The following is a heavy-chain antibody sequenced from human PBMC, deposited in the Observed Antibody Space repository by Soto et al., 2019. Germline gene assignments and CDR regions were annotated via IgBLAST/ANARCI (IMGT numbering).Heavy chain of an antibody. D-gene: IGHD6-6*01. CDR1: GFSLSTSGVG. Sequence: QITLKESGPTLVKPTQTLTLTCTFSGFSLSTSGVGVGWIRQPPGKALEWLALIYWDDDKRYSPSLKSRLTIXKXTXXNQVVLTMTNMDPVDTATYYCAHIRSIAVPYYFDYWGQGTLVTVSS. J-gene: IGHJ4*02. V-gene: IGHV2-5*02. CDR2: IYWDDDK. CDR3: AHIRSIAVPYYFDY.